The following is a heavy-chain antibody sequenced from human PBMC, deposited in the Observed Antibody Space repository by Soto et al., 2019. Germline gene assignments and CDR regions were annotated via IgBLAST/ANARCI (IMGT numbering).Heavy chain of an antibody. J-gene: IGHJ4*02. CDR1: GGTFNNYV. CDR3: AGRCDGTNCLGHFGY. D-gene: IGHD2-2*01. CDR2: IIPIFGTA. V-gene: IGHV1-69*06. Sequence: GASVKVSCKASGGTFNNYVINWVRQAPGQGLEWMAGIIPIFGTANYAQKFQGRVTITADKSTSTAYMELNSLRSEDTAVYYCAGRCDGTNCLGHFGYWGQGTLVTVSS.